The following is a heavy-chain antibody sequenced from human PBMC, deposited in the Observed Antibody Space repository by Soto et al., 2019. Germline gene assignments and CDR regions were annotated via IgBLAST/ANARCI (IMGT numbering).Heavy chain of an antibody. Sequence: EVQLVESGGGLVQPGGSPKLSCAASGFTFSGSAMHWVRQASGKGLEWVGRIRSKANSYATAYAASVKGRFTISRDDSKNTAYLQMNSLKTEDTAVYYCLRLSVDYYYGMDVWGQGTTVTVSS. CDR3: LRLSVDYYYGMDV. CDR2: IRSKANSYAT. CDR1: GFTFSGSA. J-gene: IGHJ6*02. V-gene: IGHV3-73*02. D-gene: IGHD3-22*01.